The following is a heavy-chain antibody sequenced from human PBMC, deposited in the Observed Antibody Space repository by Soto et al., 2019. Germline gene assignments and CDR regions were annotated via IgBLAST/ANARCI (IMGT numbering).Heavy chain of an antibody. Sequence: SETLSLTCAVSGGSISSSNWWSWVRQPPGKGLEWIGEIYHSGSTNYNPSLKSRVTISVDKSKNQFSLKLSSVTAADTAVYYCARVNGGFIAAAGTSWFDTWGQG. CDR3: ARVNGGFIAAAGTSWFDT. D-gene: IGHD6-13*01. CDR2: IYHSGST. V-gene: IGHV4-4*02. CDR1: GGSISSSNW. J-gene: IGHJ5*02.